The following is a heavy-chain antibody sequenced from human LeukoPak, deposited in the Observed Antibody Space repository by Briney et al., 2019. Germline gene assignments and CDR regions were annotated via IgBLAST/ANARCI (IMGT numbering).Heavy chain of an antibody. CDR2: TYYRSKWYN. D-gene: IGHD5-24*01. CDR3: SRSDGASDFDY. Sequence: SQTLSLTCAISGGSVSSNRASWTWIRQSPSRGLEWLGRTYYRSKWYNDYAVSLKSRISINPDTSKNQFSLQLNSVTPEDTAVYYCSRSDGASDFDYWGQGTLVTVSS. CDR1: GGSVSSNRAS. J-gene: IGHJ4*02. V-gene: IGHV6-1*01.